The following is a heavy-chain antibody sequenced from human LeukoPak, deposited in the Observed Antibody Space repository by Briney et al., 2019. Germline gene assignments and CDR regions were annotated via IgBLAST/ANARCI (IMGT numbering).Heavy chain of an antibody. CDR3: ARSYSSSSGPAWAT. D-gene: IGHD6-6*01. V-gene: IGHV3-48*04. Sequence: GGSLRLSCAASGFTFSTYSMNWVRQAPGKGLEWLSYISSSSSTIYYADSVKGRFTISRDNPKNSLYLQMNSLRGEDTAVYYGARSYSSSSGPAWATRGQGTLVTVSS. CDR2: ISSSSSTI. CDR1: GFTFSTYS. J-gene: IGHJ4*02.